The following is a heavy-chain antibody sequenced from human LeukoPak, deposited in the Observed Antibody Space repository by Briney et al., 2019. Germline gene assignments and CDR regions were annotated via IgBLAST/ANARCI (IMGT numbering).Heavy chain of an antibody. CDR1: GFTFSSYS. CDR3: AKERSLEIAVAGTVFDY. V-gene: IGHV3-21*01. J-gene: IGHJ4*02. D-gene: IGHD6-19*01. Sequence: GGSLRLSCAASGFTFSSYSMNWVRQAPGKGLEWVSSISSSSSYIYYADSVKGRFTISRDNAKNSLYLQMNSLRAEDTAVYYCAKERSLEIAVAGTVFDYWGQGTLVTVSS. CDR2: ISSSSSYI.